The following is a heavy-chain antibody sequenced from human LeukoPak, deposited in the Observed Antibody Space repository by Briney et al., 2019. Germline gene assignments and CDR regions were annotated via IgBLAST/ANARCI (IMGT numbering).Heavy chain of an antibody. CDR1: GGSISSGGYS. Sequence: PSETLSLTCAVSGGSISSGGYSWSWIRQPPGKGLEWIGYIYHSGSTYYNQSLKSRVTISVDRSKNQFSLKLSSVTAADTAVYYCAGGLWFGELFSAFDIWGQGTMVTVSS. J-gene: IGHJ3*02. V-gene: IGHV4-30-2*01. CDR3: AGGLWFGELFSAFDI. D-gene: IGHD3-10*01. CDR2: IYHSGST.